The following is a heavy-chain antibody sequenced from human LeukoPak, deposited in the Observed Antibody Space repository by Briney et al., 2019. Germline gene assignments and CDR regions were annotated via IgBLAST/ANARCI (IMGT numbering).Heavy chain of an antibody. CDR1: GFTFSNVW. V-gene: IGHV3-23*01. Sequence: PGGSLRLSCAASGFTFSNVWMSWVRQAPGKGLEWVSAISSSGGRTSYVDSVKGRFTISRDNSKNTLYLQMNSLRAEDTAVYYCAKDGREQWLVPYYFDYWGQGALVTVSS. CDR2: ISSSGGRT. D-gene: IGHD6-19*01. CDR3: AKDGREQWLVPYYFDY. J-gene: IGHJ4*02.